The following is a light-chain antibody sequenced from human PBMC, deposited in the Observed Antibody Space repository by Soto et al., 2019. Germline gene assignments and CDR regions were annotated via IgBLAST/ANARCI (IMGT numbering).Light chain of an antibody. CDR3: QQLNSYLALT. CDR1: QGISSY. CDR2: AAS. J-gene: IGKJ4*01. V-gene: IGKV1-9*01. Sequence: DMPLTQSPSFLSASVGDRVTITCRASQGISSYLAWYQQKPGKAPKLLIYAASTLQSGVPSRFSGSGSGTEFTLTISSLQPEDFATYYCQQLNSYLALTFGGGTKVEIK.